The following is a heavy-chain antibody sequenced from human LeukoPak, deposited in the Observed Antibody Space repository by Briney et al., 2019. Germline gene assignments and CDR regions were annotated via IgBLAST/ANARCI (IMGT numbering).Heavy chain of an antibody. D-gene: IGHD6-25*01. V-gene: IGHV3-21*01. CDR2: ISSRSSYI. CDR1: GFTFSSYS. J-gene: IGHJ4*02. CDR3: ARSPVSAPDY. Sequence: GGSLRLSCAASGFTFSSYSMNWVRQAPGKGLEWVSSISSRSSYIYYADSVKGRFTISRDNAKNSLYLQMNSLRAEDTAVYYCARSPVSAPDYWGQGTLVTVSS.